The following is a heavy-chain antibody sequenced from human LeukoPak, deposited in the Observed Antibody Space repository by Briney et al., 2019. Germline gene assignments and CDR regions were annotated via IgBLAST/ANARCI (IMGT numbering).Heavy chain of an antibody. V-gene: IGHV4-30-2*01. J-gene: IGHJ3*02. CDR1: GGSISSGGYY. Sequence: PSQTLSLTCTVSGGSISSGGYYWSWIRQPPGKGLEWIGCIYHSGSTYYNPSLKSRVTISVDRSKNQFSLKLSSVTAADTAVYYCARVPITIFGVVIIDAFDIWGQGTMVTVSS. CDR2: IYHSGST. D-gene: IGHD3-3*01. CDR3: ARVPITIFGVVIIDAFDI.